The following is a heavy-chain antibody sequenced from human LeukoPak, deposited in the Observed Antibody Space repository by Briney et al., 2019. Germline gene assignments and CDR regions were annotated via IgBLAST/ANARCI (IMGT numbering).Heavy chain of an antibody. J-gene: IGHJ4*02. Sequence: ASVKVSCKASGYSFTGHFIYWVRQAPGQGLEWVGWINPNSGTTNYAQKFRGRVTMTRDTSISTADMDLSRLTSDDTAVYYCARDRSGSYGAFDYWGQGTLVTVSS. CDR3: ARDRSGSYGAFDY. D-gene: IGHD1-26*01. CDR1: GYSFTGHF. V-gene: IGHV1-2*02. CDR2: INPNSGTT.